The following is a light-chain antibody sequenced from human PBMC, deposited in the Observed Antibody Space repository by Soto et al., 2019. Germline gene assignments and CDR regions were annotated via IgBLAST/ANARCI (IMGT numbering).Light chain of an antibody. CDR3: SSYAGSNIHYV. CDR1: NSDVGGYNY. V-gene: IGLV2-8*01. Sequence: SVLAQPPSPSGAPGQTVTLSRPGTNSDVGGYNYVSWYQHHPGKAPKLMIYEVSKRPSGVPDRFSGSKSGNTASLTVSGLQAEDEADYYCSSYAGSNIHYVFGTGTKVTVL. CDR2: EVS. J-gene: IGLJ1*01.